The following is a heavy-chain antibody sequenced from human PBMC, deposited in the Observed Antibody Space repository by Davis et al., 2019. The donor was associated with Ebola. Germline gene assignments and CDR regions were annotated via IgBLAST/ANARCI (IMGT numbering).Heavy chain of an antibody. D-gene: IGHD6-13*01. Sequence: PGGSLRLSCETSGFIFRNYVMSWVRQAPGKGLEWVSTFGTGGDTYYADSVKGRFTISRDNSKNTLYLQMNSLRAEDTAVYYCAKDGLFSSSWSFDYWGQGTLVTVSS. CDR1: GFIFRNYV. CDR2: FGTGGDT. V-gene: IGHV3-23*01. CDR3: AKDGLFSSSWSFDY. J-gene: IGHJ4*02.